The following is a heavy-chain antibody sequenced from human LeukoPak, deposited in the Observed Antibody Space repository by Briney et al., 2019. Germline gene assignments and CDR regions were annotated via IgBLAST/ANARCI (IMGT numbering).Heavy chain of an antibody. D-gene: IGHD3-3*01. CDR2: IYHTGST. CDR1: GGSISSSTYF. CDR3: ARRRRDYDFWSGHSQFDP. V-gene: IGHV4-39*01. Sequence: SERVSLTCTVSGGSISSSTYFWDWIRQPPGKGLEWIGSIYHTGSTYYHPSLKSRVTISIDTSKNQFSLRLRSVTAADTAVYYCARRRRDYDFWSGHSQFDPWGQGT. J-gene: IGHJ5*02.